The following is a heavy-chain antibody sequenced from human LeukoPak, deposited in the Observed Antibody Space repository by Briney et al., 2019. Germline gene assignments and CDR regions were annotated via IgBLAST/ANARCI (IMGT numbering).Heavy chain of an antibody. V-gene: IGHV3-74*01. CDR3: ARDFGGSRDY. CDR1: GFTFSSYS. J-gene: IGHJ4*02. D-gene: IGHD3-10*01. CDR2: INSDGSTI. Sequence: GGSLRLSCAASGFTFSSYSMNWVRQAPGKGLVWVSRINSDGSTINYADSVKGRFTISRDNAKNTLYLQMNSLRAEDTAVYYCARDFGGSRDYWGQGTLVTVSS.